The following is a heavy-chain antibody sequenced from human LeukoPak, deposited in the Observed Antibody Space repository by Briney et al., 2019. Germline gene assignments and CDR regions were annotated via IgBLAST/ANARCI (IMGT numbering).Heavy chain of an antibody. CDR1: GFTFSSYG. D-gene: IGHD3-22*01. Sequence: GGSLRLSCAASGFTFSSYGMHWVRQAPGKGLEWVAFIRYDGSNKYYADSVKGRFTISRDNSKNTLYLQMNSLRAEDTAVYYCAKDTPSYYYDSSGSHWGQGTLVTVSS. J-gene: IGHJ4*02. CDR3: AKDTPSYYYDSSGSH. CDR2: IRYDGSNK. V-gene: IGHV3-30*02.